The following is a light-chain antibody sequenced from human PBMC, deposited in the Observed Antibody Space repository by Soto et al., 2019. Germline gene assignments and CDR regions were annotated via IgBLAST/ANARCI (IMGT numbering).Light chain of an antibody. V-gene: IGKV1-27*01. CDR3: QKYNCAPQGFT. CDR2: AAS. J-gene: IGKJ3*01. CDR1: QGISNY. Sequence: DIQMTQSPSSLSASVGDRVTITCRASQGISNYLAWYQQKPGKVPKLLIYAASTLQSGVPSRFSGSGSGTDFTHTISSLQPEDVATYYCQKYNCAPQGFTFGPGTKVDIQ.